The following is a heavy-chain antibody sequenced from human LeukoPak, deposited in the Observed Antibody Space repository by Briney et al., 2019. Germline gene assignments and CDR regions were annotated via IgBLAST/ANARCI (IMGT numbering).Heavy chain of an antibody. Sequence: GGSLRLSCAASGFTFSSYSMNWVRQAPGKGLEWVSSISSSSSYIYYADSVKGRFTISRDNAKNSLYLQMNSLRAEDTAVYYCAKKIGSGSYSPFDYWGQGTLVTVSS. CDR2: ISSSSSYI. CDR1: GFTFSSYS. D-gene: IGHD3-10*01. J-gene: IGHJ4*02. CDR3: AKKIGSGSYSPFDY. V-gene: IGHV3-21*04.